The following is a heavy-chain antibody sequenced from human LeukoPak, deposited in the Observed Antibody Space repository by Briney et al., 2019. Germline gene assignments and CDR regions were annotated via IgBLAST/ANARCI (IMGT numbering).Heavy chain of an antibody. CDR1: GFTFSGYA. V-gene: IGHV3-64*01. J-gene: IGHJ4*02. CDR2: ISSNGGST. Sequence: GGSLRLSCAASGFTFSGYAMHWVRQAPGKGLEYVSAISSNGGSTYYANSVKGRFTISRDNSKNTLYLQMGSLRAEDMAVYYCARERYSGSYHDYWGQGTPVTVSS. CDR3: ARERYSGSYHDY. D-gene: IGHD1-26*01.